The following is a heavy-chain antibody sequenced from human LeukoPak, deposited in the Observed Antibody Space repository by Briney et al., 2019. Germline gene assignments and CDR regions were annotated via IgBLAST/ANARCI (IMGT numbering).Heavy chain of an antibody. CDR2: ISYDGSSE. Sequence: PGGSLRLSCAVSGFIFNSYAMSWVGQAPGKGLEWVAVISYDGSSEYHADSVRGRFTISRDNSKNTLSLLMNSLRAEDTAVYYCAKSYDNGWYVSDYCGQGTLVTVSS. V-gene: IGHV3-30*18. CDR1: GFIFNSYA. J-gene: IGHJ4*02. CDR3: AKSYDNGWYVSDY. D-gene: IGHD6-19*01.